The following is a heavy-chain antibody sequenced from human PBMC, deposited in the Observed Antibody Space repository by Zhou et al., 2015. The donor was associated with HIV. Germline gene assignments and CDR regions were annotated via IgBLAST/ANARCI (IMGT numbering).Heavy chain of an antibody. D-gene: IGHD1-26*01. CDR3: AREFLGAHRRPRGRQQDAFDI. J-gene: IGHJ3*02. V-gene: IGHV1-69*01. CDR2: IIPIFGTA. CDR1: GGTFSSYA. Sequence: QVQLVQSGAEVKKPGSSVKVSCKASGGTFSSYAISWVRQAPGQGLEWMGGIIPIFGTANYAQKFQGRVTITADESTSTAYMELSSLRSEDTAVYYCAREFLGAHRRPRGRQQDAFDIWGQGTMVTVSS.